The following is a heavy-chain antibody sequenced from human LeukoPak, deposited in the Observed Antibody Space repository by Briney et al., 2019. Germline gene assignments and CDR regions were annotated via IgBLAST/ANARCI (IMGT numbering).Heavy chain of an antibody. D-gene: IGHD5-24*01. Sequence: ASVKVSCKASGYTFTSYGISWVRQAPGQGLEWMGWISAYNGNTNYAQKLQGRVTMTTDTSTSTAYMELRSLRSDDTAVYYCASNLEMATITLYYFDYWGQGTLVTVSS. CDR2: ISAYNGNT. CDR3: ASNLEMATITLYYFDY. CDR1: GYTFTSYG. V-gene: IGHV1-18*01. J-gene: IGHJ4*02.